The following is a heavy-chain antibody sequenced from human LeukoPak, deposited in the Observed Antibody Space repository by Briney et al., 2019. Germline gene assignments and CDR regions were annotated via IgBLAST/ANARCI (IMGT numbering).Heavy chain of an antibody. Sequence: GRSLRLPCAASGFTFSSYGIHWVRQAPGKGLEWVAVIWYDGSNKYYADSVKGRFTISRDNSKNTLYLQMNSLRAEDTAVYYCARGASVAVAGPYFDYWGQGTLVTVSS. CDR1: GFTFSSYG. V-gene: IGHV3-33*01. D-gene: IGHD6-19*01. CDR2: IWYDGSNK. J-gene: IGHJ4*02. CDR3: ARGASVAVAGPYFDY.